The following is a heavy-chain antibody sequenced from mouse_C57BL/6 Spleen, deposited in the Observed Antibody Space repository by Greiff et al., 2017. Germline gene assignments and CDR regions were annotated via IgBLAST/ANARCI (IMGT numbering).Heavy chain of an antibody. CDR2: IRNTANGYTT. D-gene: IGHD4-1*01. V-gene: IGHV7-3*01. J-gene: IGHJ4*01. CDR3: AREAWDDYYAMDY. Sequence: EVQGVESGGGLVQPGGSLSLSCAASGFTFTDYYMSWVRQPPGKALEWLGFIRNTANGYTTEYSASVKGPFTISRDNSQSILYLQMNALRAEDSATYDCAREAWDDYYAMDYWGQGTSVTVSS. CDR1: GFTFTDYY.